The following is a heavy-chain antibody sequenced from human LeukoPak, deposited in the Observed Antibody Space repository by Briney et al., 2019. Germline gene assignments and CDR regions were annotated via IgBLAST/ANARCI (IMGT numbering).Heavy chain of an antibody. V-gene: IGHV1-18*01. CDR2: ISAYNGNT. J-gene: IGHJ6*03. CDR3: ARMYSSSWYGYYYYYYMDV. CDR1: GYTFTSYG. D-gene: IGHD6-13*01. Sequence: ASVKVSCKASGYTFTSYGISWVRQAPGQGLEWMGWISAYNGNTNYAQKLQGRVTMTTDTSTSTAYMELRSLRSDDTAVYYCARMYSSSWYGYYYYYYMDVWGKGTTVTVSS.